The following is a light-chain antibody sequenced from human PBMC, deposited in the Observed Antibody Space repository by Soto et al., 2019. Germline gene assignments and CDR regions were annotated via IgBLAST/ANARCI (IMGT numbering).Light chain of an antibody. V-gene: IGKV3-15*01. CDR3: QQYNDWPPIT. J-gene: IGKJ5*01. CDR1: DVVGSN. CDR2: GAS. Sequence: QFHASLSVSTGERANLSSRASDVVGSNLAWYQQKPGQAPRLLIYGASTRATGIPGRFSGSGFGTEFTLTISGLQPEDFAVYYCQQYNDWPPITFGQGTRLEI.